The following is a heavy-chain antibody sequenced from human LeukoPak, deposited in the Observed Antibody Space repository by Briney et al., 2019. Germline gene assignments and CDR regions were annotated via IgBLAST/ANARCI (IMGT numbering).Heavy chain of an antibody. CDR2: IYYSGST. CDR1: GGSFSGYY. V-gene: IGHV4-34*01. D-gene: IGHD3-10*01. Sequence: SETLSLTCAVYGGSFSGYYWSWIRQPPGKGLEWIGTIYYSGSTYYNPSLKSRVTISVDTSRNQFSLKLSSVTAADTAVYYCAREGTQGKGNYFDYWGQGTLVTVSS. J-gene: IGHJ4*02. CDR3: AREGTQGKGNYFDY.